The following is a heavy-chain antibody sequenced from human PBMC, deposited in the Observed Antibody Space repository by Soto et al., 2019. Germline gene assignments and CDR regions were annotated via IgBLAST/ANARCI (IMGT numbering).Heavy chain of an antibody. Sequence: QDQLVQSGGEVKKPGASVKVSCKASGYSFTNYGITWVRQAPGQGFEWMGWISAYNGDTNYAQQRQGRVTMTTDASTSTAYLELRSLRSDDTAVYYCARDRGVAPPVAGNTHYYYYMDVWGKGTTVTVSS. J-gene: IGHJ6*03. D-gene: IGHD6-19*01. CDR3: ARDRGVAPPVAGNTHYYYYMDV. CDR2: ISAYNGDT. CDR1: GYSFTNYG. V-gene: IGHV1-18*01.